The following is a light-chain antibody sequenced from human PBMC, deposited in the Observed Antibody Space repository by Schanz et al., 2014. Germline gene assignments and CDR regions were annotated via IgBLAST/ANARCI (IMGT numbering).Light chain of an antibody. Sequence: QSALTQPASVSGSPGQSITISCTGTSSDVGVYNYVSWYQQLPGKAPKLMIYDASNRPSGVSNRFSGSKSAYTASLTISGLQAEDEADYYCCSYAGSINLGVFGGGTKLTVL. J-gene: IGLJ2*01. CDR3: CSYAGSINLGV. CDR1: SSDVGVYNY. V-gene: IGLV2-14*03. CDR2: DAS.